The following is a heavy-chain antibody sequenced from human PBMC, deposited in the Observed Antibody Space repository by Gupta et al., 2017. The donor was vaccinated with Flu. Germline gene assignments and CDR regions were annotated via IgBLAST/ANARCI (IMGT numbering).Heavy chain of an antibody. CDR3: SREDTAVAYFDY. D-gene: IGHD5-18*01. CDR1: GGSFSGYY. J-gene: IGHJ4*02. V-gene: IGHV4-34*01. Sequence: QVQLQQWGAGLLKPSETLSLTCAVYGGSFSGYYWSWIRQPPGKGLEWIGEINHSGSTNYNPSLKSRVTISVDTSKNQFSLKLSSVTAADTAVYYCSREDTAVAYFDYWGQGTLVTVSS. CDR2: INHSGST.